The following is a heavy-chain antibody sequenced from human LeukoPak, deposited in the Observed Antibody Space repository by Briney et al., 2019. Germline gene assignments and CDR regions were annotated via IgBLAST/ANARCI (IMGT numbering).Heavy chain of an antibody. V-gene: IGHV1-69*13. Sequence: SVKVSCKASGGTFSSYAISWVRQAPGQGLEWMGGIIPIFGTANYAQKFQGRVTITADESTSTAYMELSSLSAEDTAVYYCARVSRAVGNYYVEYWGQGTLVTVSS. CDR2: IIPIFGTA. CDR3: ARVSRAVGNYYVEY. CDR1: GGTFSSYA. D-gene: IGHD1-7*01. J-gene: IGHJ4*02.